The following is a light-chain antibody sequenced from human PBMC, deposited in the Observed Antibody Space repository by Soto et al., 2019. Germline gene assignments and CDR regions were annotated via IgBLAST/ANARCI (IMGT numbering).Light chain of an antibody. V-gene: IGKV3D-20*01. Sequence: EMVMTQSPATLSLSPGERATLSCGASQSVSRSYLAWYQQKPGLAPRLLLYDSSSRATGIPARFSGSGSGTDFTLTISRLESEDFAVYYCQQYGRWPPTFGQGTKLEVK. CDR3: QQYGRWPPT. J-gene: IGKJ1*01. CDR1: QSVSRSY. CDR2: DSS.